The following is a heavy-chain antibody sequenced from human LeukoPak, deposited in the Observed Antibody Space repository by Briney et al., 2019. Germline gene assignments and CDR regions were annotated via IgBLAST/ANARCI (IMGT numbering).Heavy chain of an antibody. V-gene: IGHV3-33*01. CDR2: IWYDGSNK. D-gene: IGHD6-19*01. CDR1: GFTFSSYG. CDR3: ARDRPYSSGWYYYYYGMDV. Sequence: GSLRLSCAASGFTFSSYGMHWVRQAPGKGLEWVAVIWYDGSNKYYADSVKGRFTISRDNSKNTLYLQMNSLRAEDTAVYYCARDRPYSSGWYYYYYGMDVWGQGTTVTVSS. J-gene: IGHJ6*02.